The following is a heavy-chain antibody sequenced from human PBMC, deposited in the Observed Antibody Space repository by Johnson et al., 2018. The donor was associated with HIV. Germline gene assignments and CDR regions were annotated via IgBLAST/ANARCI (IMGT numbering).Heavy chain of an antibody. V-gene: IGHV3-9*01. CDR1: GFTFDDYA. CDR2: ISWNRDTI. J-gene: IGHJ3*01. D-gene: IGHD6-19*01. CDR3: AEDLRQWLVDALHL. Sequence: VQLVESGGGFIQPGKSLRLSYAASGFTFDDYAMHWVRQAPGKGLEWVSGISWNRDTIRYADSVKGRFTISRDNAKNSLYLQMNSLRAEDTALYYWAEDLRQWLVDALHLWGQGTMVTVSS.